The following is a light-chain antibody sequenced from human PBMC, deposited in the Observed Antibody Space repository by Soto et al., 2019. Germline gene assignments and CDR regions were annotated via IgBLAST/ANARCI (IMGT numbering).Light chain of an antibody. CDR2: GAS. J-gene: IGKJ1*01. CDR1: QTINNN. Sequence: VMTQAPATLSVSPGERATLSCRASQTINNNVAWYQLKDGQVPRLVIYGASTRATDIPARFSGSGSGTEFTLTISSLQSEEFAEYHCQQYNNWPQTFGPGT. V-gene: IGKV3-15*01. CDR3: QQYNNWPQT.